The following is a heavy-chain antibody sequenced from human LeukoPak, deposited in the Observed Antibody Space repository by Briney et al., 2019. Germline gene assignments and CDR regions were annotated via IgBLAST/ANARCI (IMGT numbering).Heavy chain of an antibody. Sequence: GGSLRLSCAASGFTFSSYWMHWVRQAPGKGLVWVSRINTDGSSTTYADSVKGRFTISRDNAKNTLFLQMNSLRAEDTAVYYCARASFIVGTTDVWGKGTTVTVSS. D-gene: IGHD1-26*01. CDR1: GFTFSSYW. CDR3: ARASFIVGTTDV. CDR2: INTDGSST. J-gene: IGHJ6*04. V-gene: IGHV3-74*01.